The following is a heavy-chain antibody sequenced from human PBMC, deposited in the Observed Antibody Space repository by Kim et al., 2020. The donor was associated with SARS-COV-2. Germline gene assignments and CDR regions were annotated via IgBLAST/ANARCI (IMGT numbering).Heavy chain of an antibody. CDR1: GGSFSGYY. CDR3: ARGRRWIQLWFPKVKDWFDP. J-gene: IGHJ5*02. V-gene: IGHV4-34*01. Sequence: SETLSLTCAVYGGSFSGYYWSWIRQPPGKGLEWIGEINHSGSTNYNPSLKSRVTISVDTSKNQFSLKLSSVTAADTAVYYCARGRRWIQLWFPKVKDWFDPWGQGTLVTVSS. CDR2: INHSGST. D-gene: IGHD5-18*01.